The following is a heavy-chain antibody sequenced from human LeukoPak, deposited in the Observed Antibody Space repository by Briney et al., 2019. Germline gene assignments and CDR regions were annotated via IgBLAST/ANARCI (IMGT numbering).Heavy chain of an antibody. J-gene: IGHJ3*02. D-gene: IGHD3-10*01. CDR1: GYSFTSYW. Sequence: GESLKISCKGSGYSFTSYWIGWVRQMPGKGLEWMGIIYPGDSDTRYSRSFQGQVTISANKSISTAYLQWSSLKASDTAMYYCAISAGTGSDAFDIWGQGTMVTVSS. CDR2: IYPGDSDT. CDR3: AISAGTGSDAFDI. V-gene: IGHV5-51*01.